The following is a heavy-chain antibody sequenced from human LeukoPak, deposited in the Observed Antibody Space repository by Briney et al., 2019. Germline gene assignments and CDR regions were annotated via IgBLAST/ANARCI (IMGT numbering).Heavy chain of an antibody. V-gene: IGHV1-46*01. J-gene: IGHJ4*02. Sequence: ASVKVSCKASGYTFTTYYMHWVRQAPGQGLEWMGRINPSGGSAGCAQKFQGRTIMTRDTSTSTVYMELSSLISEDTAVYYCARGTVTTIDYWGQGTLVTVSS. CDR3: ARGTVTTIDY. CDR1: GYTFTTYY. CDR2: INPSGGSA. D-gene: IGHD4-17*01.